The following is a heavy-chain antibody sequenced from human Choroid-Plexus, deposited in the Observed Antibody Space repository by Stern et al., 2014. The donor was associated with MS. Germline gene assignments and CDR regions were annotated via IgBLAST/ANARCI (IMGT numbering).Heavy chain of an antibody. Sequence: VQLVESGGGLVQPGRPLRLSCVASGFTFGSCAMHWVRQAPGKGLAWVAGVSYDGSNKDYADSVKGRFTISRDNSQNTLYMQMSSLRPEDTAVYYCAKDRHYLTYFFDHWGQGSLVTVSS. V-gene: IGHV3-30*18. CDR1: GFTFGSCA. CDR2: VSYDGSNK. CDR3: AKDRHYLTYFFDH. D-gene: IGHD2/OR15-2a*01. J-gene: IGHJ5*02.